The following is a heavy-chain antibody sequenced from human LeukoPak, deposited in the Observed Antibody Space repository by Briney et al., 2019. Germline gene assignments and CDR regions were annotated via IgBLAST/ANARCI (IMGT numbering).Heavy chain of an antibody. J-gene: IGHJ4*02. V-gene: IGHV3-15*07. CDR3: TTDRDALRY. CDR1: GFTFSSYW. Sequence: GGSLRLSCAASGFTFSSYWMNWARQAPGKGLEWVGRIKSKTYGGTADYAAPVKGRFTISRDDSKNTLYLQMNSLKTEDTAVFYCTTDRDALRYWGQGTLVTVSS. D-gene: IGHD2-21*02. CDR2: IKSKTYGGTA.